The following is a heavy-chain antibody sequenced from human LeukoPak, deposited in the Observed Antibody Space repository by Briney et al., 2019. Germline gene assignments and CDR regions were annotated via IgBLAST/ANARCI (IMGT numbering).Heavy chain of an antibody. D-gene: IGHD6-19*01. CDR3: ARHSSGLANYYYYGMDV. CDR1: GFTLRSYT. J-gene: IGHJ6*02. Sequence: GGSLRLSCAASGFTLRSYTMNWVRQAPGKGLEWVSSIGISSNKIYYADSVKGRFIISRDNAKNSVYLQMNSLRAEDTAVYYCARHSSGLANYYYYGMDVWGQGTTVTVSS. V-gene: IGHV3-21*01. CDR2: IGISSNKI.